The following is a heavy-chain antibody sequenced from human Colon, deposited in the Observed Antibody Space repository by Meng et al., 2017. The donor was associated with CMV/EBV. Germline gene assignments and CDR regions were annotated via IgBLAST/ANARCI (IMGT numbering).Heavy chain of an antibody. D-gene: IGHD6-19*01. CDR3: ARALIAVSGTFYFDY. CDR2: ISTHNGDT. V-gene: IGHV1-18*01. J-gene: IGHJ4*02. Sequence: QVQLVQSGAEVKRPGASVKVSCKSSGYSFTSYAINWVRQAPGQGLEWMGWISTHNGDTKYAQKFQGRVTMATDTSTSTAYMELRSLRSDDTGVYYCARALIAVSGTFYFDYWGKGTLVTVSS. CDR1: GYSFTSYA.